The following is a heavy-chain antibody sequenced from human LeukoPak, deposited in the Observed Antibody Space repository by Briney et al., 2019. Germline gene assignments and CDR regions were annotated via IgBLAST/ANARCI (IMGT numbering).Heavy chain of an antibody. CDR1: GFTVSSNY. D-gene: IGHD4-23*01. J-gene: IGHJ5*02. V-gene: IGHV3-53*05. CDR3: VRPDYGGPNP. Sequence: ERSLRLSCAASGFTVSSNYMSWVRQAPGKGLEWVSVIYSGVTTYYAYSVKGRFTISRDNSKNTLYLQMSSLRTEETAVYYCVRPDYGGPNPWGQGTLVTVSS. CDR2: IYSGVTT.